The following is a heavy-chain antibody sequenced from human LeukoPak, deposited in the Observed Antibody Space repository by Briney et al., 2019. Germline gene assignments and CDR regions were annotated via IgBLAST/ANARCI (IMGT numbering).Heavy chain of an antibody. D-gene: IGHD5-24*01. J-gene: IGHJ4*02. CDR3: AKDIGGDGYNAFDY. CDR1: GLIFNTYA. CDR2: ISWDGGTT. Sequence: GGSLRLSCAASGLIFNTYAMTWVRQAPGKGLEWLSLISWDGGTTYYADSVKGRFTISRDNSKNSLYLQMNSLRTEDTALYYCAKDIGGDGYNAFDYWGQGTLVTVSS. V-gene: IGHV3-43*01.